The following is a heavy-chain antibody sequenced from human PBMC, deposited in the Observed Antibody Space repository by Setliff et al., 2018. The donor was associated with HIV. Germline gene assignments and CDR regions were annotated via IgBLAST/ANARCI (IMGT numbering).Heavy chain of an antibody. J-gene: IGHJ6*03. Sequence: PSETLSLTCAVYGGSFSGYYWSWIRQPPGKGLEWIGEINHSGSTNYNPSLKSRVTISVDTSKNQFSLKLSSVTAADTAEYYCVRGYCSSTTCYDDYYYMDVWGKGSTVTVSS. D-gene: IGHD2-2*01. V-gene: IGHV4-34*01. CDR1: GGSFSGYY. CDR2: INHSGST. CDR3: VRGYCSSTTCYDDYYYMDV.